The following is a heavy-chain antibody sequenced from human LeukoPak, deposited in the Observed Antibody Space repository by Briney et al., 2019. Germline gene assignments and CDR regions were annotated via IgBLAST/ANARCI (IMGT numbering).Heavy chain of an antibody. Sequence: SETLSLTCAVYGGSFSGYYWSWIRQPPGEGLEWIGEINHSGSTNYNPSLKSRVTISVDTAKNQFSLKRSSVTAADTAVYYCARDVYGADYWGQGTLVTVSS. D-gene: IGHD4-17*01. CDR1: GGSFSGYY. J-gene: IGHJ4*02. CDR2: INHSGST. CDR3: ARDVYGADY. V-gene: IGHV4-34*01.